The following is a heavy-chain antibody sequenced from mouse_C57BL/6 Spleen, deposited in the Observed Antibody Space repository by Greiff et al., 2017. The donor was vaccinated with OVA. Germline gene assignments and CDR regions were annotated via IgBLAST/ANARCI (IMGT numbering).Heavy chain of an antibody. D-gene: IGHD1-1*01. V-gene: IGHV5-16*01. CDR2: INYDGSST. J-gene: IGHJ2*01. CDR3: ARWGLYYYGSSYYFDY. Sequence: DVKLVESEGGLVQPGSSMKLSCTASGFTFSDYYMAWVRQVPEKGLEWVANINYDGSSTYYLDSLKSRFIISRDNAKNIIYLQMSSLKSEDTATYYCARWGLYYYGSSYYFDYWGQGTTLTVSS. CDR1: GFTFSDYY.